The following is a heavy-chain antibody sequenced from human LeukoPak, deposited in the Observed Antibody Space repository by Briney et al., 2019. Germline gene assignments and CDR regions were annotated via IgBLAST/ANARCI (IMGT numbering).Heavy chain of an antibody. J-gene: IGHJ6*03. Sequence: GASVKVSCKASGYTFTSYDINWVRQATGQGLEWMGWMNPNSGNTGYAQKFQGRVTMTRNTSISTAYMELSSLRSEDTAVYYCARGRSSSLYYYYYYMDVWGKGTTVTVSS. V-gene: IGHV1-8*01. CDR2: MNPNSGNT. CDR1: GYTFTSYD. CDR3: ARGRSSSLYYYYYYMDV. D-gene: IGHD6-6*01.